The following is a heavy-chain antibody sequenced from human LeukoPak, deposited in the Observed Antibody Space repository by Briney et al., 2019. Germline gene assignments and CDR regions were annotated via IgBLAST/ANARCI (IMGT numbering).Heavy chain of an antibody. J-gene: IGHJ3*02. Sequence: GGSLRLSCAASGFTVSNNYMSWVRQAPGKGLEWVSVIYSGGSTYYADSVKGRFTISRDKSKNTLYLQMNSLRVEDTAVYYCARDGTHNYGSGTDGFDIWGQGTTVTVSS. V-gene: IGHV3-66*01. CDR2: IYSGGST. CDR3: ARDGTHNYGSGTDGFDI. D-gene: IGHD3-10*01. CDR1: GFTVSNNY.